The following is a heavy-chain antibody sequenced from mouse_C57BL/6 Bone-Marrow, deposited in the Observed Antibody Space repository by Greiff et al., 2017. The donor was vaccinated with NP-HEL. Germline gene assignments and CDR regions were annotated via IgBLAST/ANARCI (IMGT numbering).Heavy chain of an antibody. CDR2: ISDGGSYI. J-gene: IGHJ2*01. D-gene: IGHD1-1*01. Sequence: DVMLVESGGGLVKPGGSLKLSCAVSGFTFSSYAMSWVRQTPEKRLEWVATISDGGSYIYYPDNVKGRFTISRDNAKNNLYLQMSHLKSEDTAMYYCASDIYYGSSYDYWGQGTTLTVSS. CDR3: ASDIYYGSSYDY. CDR1: GFTFSSYA. V-gene: IGHV5-4*03.